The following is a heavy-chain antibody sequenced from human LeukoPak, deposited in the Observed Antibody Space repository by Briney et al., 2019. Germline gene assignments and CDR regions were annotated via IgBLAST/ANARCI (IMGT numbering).Heavy chain of an antibody. D-gene: IGHD6-13*01. CDR3: AGGYGIAAAGSHFNY. Sequence: PSETLSLTCAVYGGSFSGYYWSWIRQPPGKGLEWIGEINHSGSTNYNPSLKSRVTISVDTSKNQFSLKLSSVTAADTAVYYCAGGYGIAAAGSHFNYWGQGTLVAVSS. CDR2: INHSGST. V-gene: IGHV4-34*01. J-gene: IGHJ4*02. CDR1: GGSFSGYY.